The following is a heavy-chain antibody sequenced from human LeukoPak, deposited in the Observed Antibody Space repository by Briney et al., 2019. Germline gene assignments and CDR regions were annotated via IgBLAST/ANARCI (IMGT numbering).Heavy chain of an antibody. Sequence: PGGSLRLSCAASGFTFSTYAMSWVRQAPGKGLEWVSSISFTGGSTYYADSVKGRFTISRDNSKNRLYLQMNSLRVEDTAVFYCAKGAVASGVYSFDLWGQGTLVTVSS. CDR1: GFTFSTYA. D-gene: IGHD2-8*01. CDR2: ISFTGGST. V-gene: IGHV3-23*01. J-gene: IGHJ4*02. CDR3: AKGAVASGVYSFDL.